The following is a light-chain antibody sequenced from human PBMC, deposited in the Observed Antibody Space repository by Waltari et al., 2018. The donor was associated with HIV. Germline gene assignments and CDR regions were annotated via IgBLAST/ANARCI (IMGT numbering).Light chain of an antibody. CDR3: QQYYSYPS. CDR2: ETS. Sequence: DIQMTQSPPTLSASVGDRVTITCRASQSVDIYLAWYQQKPVKAPKLLIYETSTSESGVPSRFSGSGSWTEFTLTISSLQPEDFGTYYCQQYYSYPSFGQGTRLEI. J-gene: IGKJ2*03. CDR1: QSVDIY. V-gene: IGKV1-5*03.